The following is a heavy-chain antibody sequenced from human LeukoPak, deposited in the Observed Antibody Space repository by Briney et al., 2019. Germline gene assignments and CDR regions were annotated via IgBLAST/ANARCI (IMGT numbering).Heavy chain of an antibody. D-gene: IGHD6-13*01. J-gene: IGHJ6*03. CDR2: VHTTGGT. CDR3: ARAGWYSSSWNRDGYYYYMDV. CDR1: GGSISGHY. V-gene: IGHV4-4*07. Sequence: SETLSLTCTVSGGSISGHYWSWIRQPAGKEPEWIGRVHTTGGTNYNPSLKSRLTMSVDTSKNQFSLKLSSVTAADTAVYYCARAGWYSSSWNRDGYYYYMDVWGKGTTVTVSS.